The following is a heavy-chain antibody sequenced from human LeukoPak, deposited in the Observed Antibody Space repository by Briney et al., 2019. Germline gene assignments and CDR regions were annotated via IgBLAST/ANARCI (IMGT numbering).Heavy chain of an antibody. CDR2: IIPIFGTA. J-gene: IGHJ3*02. D-gene: IGHD2-2*01. CDR3: ASVREYQLLSSAFDI. CDR1: GGTFSSYA. Sequence: GASVKVSCEASGGTFSSYAISWVRQAPGQGLEWMGGIIPIFGTANYAQKFQGRVTITADESTSTAYMELSSLRSEDTAVYYCASVREYQLLSSAFDIWGQGTMVTVSS. V-gene: IGHV1-69*13.